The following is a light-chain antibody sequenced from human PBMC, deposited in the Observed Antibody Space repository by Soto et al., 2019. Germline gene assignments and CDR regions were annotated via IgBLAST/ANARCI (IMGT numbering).Light chain of an antibody. J-gene: IGLJ2*01. CDR1: SSDVGGYKY. Sequence: QSALTQPPSASGSPGQSVTIACTGTSSDVGGYKYVSWYQQHPGKAPKLMIYEVNKRPSGVPDRFSGSKSGHTASLTVSGLQADDEADYFCSSYAGRNIVLFGXGTKLTVL. CDR3: SSYAGRNIVL. V-gene: IGLV2-8*01. CDR2: EVN.